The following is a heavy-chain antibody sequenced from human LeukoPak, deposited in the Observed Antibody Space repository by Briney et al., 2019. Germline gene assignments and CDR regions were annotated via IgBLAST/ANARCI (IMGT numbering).Heavy chain of an antibody. J-gene: IGHJ2*01. V-gene: IGHV4-39*01. Sequence: SETLSLTCTASGASIGSSSYFCGWIRQAPGKGLEWIGSVYYSGRTYYNPSLKSRLTISVDTSKNQVSLKLRSVTAADTAVYYCAGLDWYFALWGRGTLVTVSS. CDR3: AGLDWYFAL. CDR2: VYYSGRT. CDR1: GASIGSSSYF.